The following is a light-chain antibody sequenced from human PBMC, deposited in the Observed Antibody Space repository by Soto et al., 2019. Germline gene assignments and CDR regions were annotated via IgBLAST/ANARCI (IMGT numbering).Light chain of an antibody. V-gene: IGLV2-18*02. CDR3: SSYTTSNTYV. J-gene: IGLJ1*01. CDR1: SSDVGSYNR. CDR2: EVS. Sequence: QSVLTQPPSVSGSPGQSVTISCTGTSSDVGSYNRVSWYQQAPGTAPKIRIYEVSNRPPGVPDRFSGSKSGNTASLTISGLQAEDEADYYCSSYTTSNTYVFGTGTKATVL.